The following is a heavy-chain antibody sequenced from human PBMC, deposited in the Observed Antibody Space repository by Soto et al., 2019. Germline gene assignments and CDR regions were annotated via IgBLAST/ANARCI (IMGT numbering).Heavy chain of an antibody. D-gene: IGHD3-10*01. CDR1: GFTFNNYA. Sequence: EVQLLDSGGGLVQPGGSLRLSCAASGFTFNNYAMTWVRQAPGKGLEWVSAISGGGDTTSYADSVKGRFTVSRDGSKNTLYLQMSSLRADDTALYYCAKGRGGSGSLTPRVDVWGQGTLVTVSS. CDR2: ISGGGDTT. V-gene: IGHV3-23*01. J-gene: IGHJ4*02. CDR3: AKGRGGSGSLTPRVDV.